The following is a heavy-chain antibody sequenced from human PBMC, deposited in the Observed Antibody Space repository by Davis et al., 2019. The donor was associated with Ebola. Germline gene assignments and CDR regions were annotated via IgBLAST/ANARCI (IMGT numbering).Heavy chain of an antibody. CDR2: ISGSGGST. Sequence: GESLKISCAASGFIFSSYAMSWVRQAPGKGLEWVSAISGSGGSTYYADSVKGRFTISRDNAKNSLYLQMNSLRAEDTAVYYCARDDDCSSTSCYIGTFDIWGQGTMVTVSS. V-gene: IGHV3-23*01. J-gene: IGHJ3*02. D-gene: IGHD2-2*02. CDR3: ARDDDCSSTSCYIGTFDI. CDR1: GFIFSSYA.